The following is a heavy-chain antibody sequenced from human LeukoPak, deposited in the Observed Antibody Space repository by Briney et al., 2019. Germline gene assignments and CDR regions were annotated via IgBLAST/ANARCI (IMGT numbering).Heavy chain of an antibody. D-gene: IGHD5/OR15-5a*01. J-gene: IGHJ3*02. CDR1: GGSISSYF. V-gene: IGHV4-59*01. CDR2: IYYSGST. CDR3: ARGEDIVSTISGDAFDI. Sequence: PSETLSLTCTVSGGSISSYFWNWIRQPPGKGLEWIGYIYYSGSTNYNPSLKSRVTISVDTSKNQFSLNLNSVIAAYTAVYYCARGEDIVSTISGDAFDIWGQGTMVTVAS.